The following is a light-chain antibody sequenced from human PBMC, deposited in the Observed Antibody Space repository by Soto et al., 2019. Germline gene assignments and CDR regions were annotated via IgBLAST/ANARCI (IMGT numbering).Light chain of an antibody. CDR1: QSINTY. CDR2: DAS. Sequence: ENVLTQSPATLSLSSGEGATLSCRASQSINTYLAWYQQKPGQAPRLLIYDASKRATGIPARFSGSGSGTNFTLTISRLEPEDFAVYYCPQRRSWQVTFAQGTRLEIK. V-gene: IGKV3D-11*02. CDR3: PQRRSWQVT. J-gene: IGKJ5*01.